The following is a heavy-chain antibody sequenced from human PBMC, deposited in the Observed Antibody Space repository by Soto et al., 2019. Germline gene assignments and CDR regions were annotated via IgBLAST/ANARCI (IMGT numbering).Heavy chain of an antibody. D-gene: IGHD2-21*02. CDR2: IIPMLDTP. CDR1: GGTFSSYV. V-gene: IGHV1-69*01. Sequence: QVQLVQSGAEVKKPGSSVKVSCKSSGGTFSSYVISWVRQAPGQGLEWMGGIIPMLDTPNFAQKFQGRVTFGAVVSTSAAYMEVRILRSEDTAVYYCASGIPVTGTAAFDYWGRGTVVTVSS. CDR3: ASGIPVTGTAAFDY. J-gene: IGHJ4*02.